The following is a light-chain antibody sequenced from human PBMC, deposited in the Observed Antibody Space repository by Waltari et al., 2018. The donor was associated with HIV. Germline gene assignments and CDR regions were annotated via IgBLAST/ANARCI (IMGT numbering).Light chain of an antibody. J-gene: IGKJ1*01. V-gene: IGKV4-1*01. Sequence: DIVVTQSPDSLAVPLGGRAAMNCKSTQSLLYSSNNKNYLAWYQKKPGQPPKLLIYWASTRASWVPARFSGSGSGTNFTLTINGLQAEDVAVYYCQQFYTTTWSFGPGTRVEI. CDR3: QQFYTTTWS. CDR1: QSLLYSSNNKNY. CDR2: WAS.